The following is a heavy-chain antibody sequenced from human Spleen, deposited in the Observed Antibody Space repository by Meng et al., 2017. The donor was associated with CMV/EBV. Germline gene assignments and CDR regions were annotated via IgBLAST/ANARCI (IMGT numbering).Heavy chain of an antibody. CDR2: MNPNSGNT. V-gene: IGHV1-8*03. Sequence: ASVKVSCKASGYTFTSYDINWVRQATGQGLEWMGWMNPNSGNTGYAQKFQVRVTITRHTSISTAYMELNSLTTEDTAVYYCAKGGHSETYPLSMEYAFHSWGQGTMVTVSS. D-gene: IGHD1-26*01. CDR3: AKGGHSETYPLSMEYAFHS. J-gene: IGHJ3*02. CDR1: GYTFTSYD.